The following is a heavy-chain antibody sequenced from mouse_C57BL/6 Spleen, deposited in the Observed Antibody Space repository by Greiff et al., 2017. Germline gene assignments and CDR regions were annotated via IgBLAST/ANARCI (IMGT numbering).Heavy chain of an antibody. J-gene: IGHJ2*01. Sequence: EVQLQESGPVLVKPGASVKLSCKASGYTFTDYYMNWVKQSPGQSLEWIGVINPYNGGTSYNQKFKGKATLTVDKSSSTAYMELNSLTSEDSAVXYCAREDGNHYFDYWGQGTTRTVSS. CDR1: GYTFTDYY. V-gene: IGHV1-19*01. CDR2: INPYNGGT. CDR3: AREDGNHYFDY. D-gene: IGHD2-1*01.